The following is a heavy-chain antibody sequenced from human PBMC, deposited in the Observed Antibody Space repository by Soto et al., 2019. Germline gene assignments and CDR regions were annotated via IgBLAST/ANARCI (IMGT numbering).Heavy chain of an antibody. J-gene: IGHJ4*02. CDR3: ARDVPIVPAAISGYYFDY. CDR2: ISSSSSYI. D-gene: IGHD2-2*02. Sequence: GESLKISCAASGFTFSSYSMNWVRQAPGKGLEWVSSISSSSSYIYYADSVKGRFTISRDNAKNSLYLQMNSLRAEDTAVYYCARDVPIVPAAISGYYFDYWGQGTLVTVSS. V-gene: IGHV3-21*01. CDR1: GFTFSSYS.